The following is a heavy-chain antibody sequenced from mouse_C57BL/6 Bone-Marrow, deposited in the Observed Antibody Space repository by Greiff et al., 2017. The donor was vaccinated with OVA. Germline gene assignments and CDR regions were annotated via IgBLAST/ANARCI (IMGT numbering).Heavy chain of an antibody. CDR1: GYTFTSYW. D-gene: IGHD1-1*01. Sequence: QVQLKQPGAELVKPGASVKMSCKASGYTFTSYWITWVKQRPGQGLEWIGDIYPGSGSTNYNEKFKSKATLTVDTSSSTAYMQLSSLTSEDSAVYYCAREGYYVGVYYAMDYWGQGTSVTVSS. V-gene: IGHV1-55*01. CDR3: AREGYYVGVYYAMDY. CDR2: IYPGSGST. J-gene: IGHJ4*01.